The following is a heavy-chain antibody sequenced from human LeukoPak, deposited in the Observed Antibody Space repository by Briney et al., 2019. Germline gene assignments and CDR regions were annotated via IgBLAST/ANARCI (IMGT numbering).Heavy chain of an antibody. CDR2: ISAYNDNT. J-gene: IGHJ6*03. CDR3: AREDYYYYYMDV. V-gene: IGHV1-18*01. Sequence: ASVKVSCKASGYTFSSYGISWVRQAPGQGLECMGWISAYNDNTNYAQKLQGRVTMTTDTSTSTAYMELRSLRSDDTAVYYCAREDYYYYYMDVWGKGTTVTVSS. CDR1: GYTFSSYG.